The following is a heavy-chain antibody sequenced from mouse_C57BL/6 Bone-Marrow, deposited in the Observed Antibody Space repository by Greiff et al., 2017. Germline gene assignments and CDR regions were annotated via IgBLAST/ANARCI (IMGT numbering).Heavy chain of an antibody. D-gene: IGHD1-1*01. J-gene: IGHJ4*01. CDR1: GFNIKDDY. V-gene: IGHV14-4*01. Sequence: EVKLVESGAELVRPGASVKLSCTASGFNIKDDYMHWVKQRPEQGLEWIGWIDPENGDTESASKFQGKATITAYTSSNTAYLQLSSLTSEDTAVYYCTTLTTVVATDYAMDYWGQGTSVTVSS. CDR2: IDPENGDT. CDR3: TTLTTVVATDYAMDY.